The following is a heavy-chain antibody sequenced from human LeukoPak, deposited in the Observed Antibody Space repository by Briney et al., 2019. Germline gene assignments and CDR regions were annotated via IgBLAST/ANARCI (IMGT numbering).Heavy chain of an antibody. CDR1: GYTFTSYT. V-gene: IGHV1-3*04. D-gene: IGHD5-18*01. CDR3: ARCGYSDAWSCDH. J-gene: IGHJ5*02. CDR2: INTGNGNT. Sequence: ASMKVSCKASGYTFTSYTIHWVRQAPGQRLEWMGWINTGNGNTEYSQKFQGRVTVTTDTSASTAYMELSSLRSEHTAVYYCARCGYSDAWSCDHWGQGTLVTVSS.